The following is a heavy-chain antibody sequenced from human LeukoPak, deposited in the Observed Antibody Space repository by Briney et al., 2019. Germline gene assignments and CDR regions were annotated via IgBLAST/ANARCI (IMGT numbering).Heavy chain of an antibody. CDR3: ARWIYSRNRYGSGAFDM. CDR1: GGSISSSSYY. CDR2: IYYSGGT. D-gene: IGHD6-13*01. V-gene: IGHV4-39*01. J-gene: IGHJ3*02. Sequence: SETLSLTCTVSGGSISSSSYYWGWIRQPPGKGLEWIGRIYYSGGTYYNPSLKSRGTISVDTSKKQFSLKLSSVTAADTAVFYCARWIYSRNRYGSGAFDMWGQGTMVTVS.